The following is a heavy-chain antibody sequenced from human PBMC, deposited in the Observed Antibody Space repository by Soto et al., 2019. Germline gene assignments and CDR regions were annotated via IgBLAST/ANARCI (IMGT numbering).Heavy chain of an antibody. CDR2: ISAYNGNT. D-gene: IGHD1-1*01. CDR1: GYTFTSYG. J-gene: IGHJ6*02. V-gene: IGHV1-18*04. Sequence: ASEKVSCKASGYTFTSYGISWVRQAPGQGLEWMGWISAYNGNTNYAQKLQGRVTMTTDTSTSTAYMELRSLRSDDTAVYYCARDHAGTTRYYYGMDVWGQGTTVTVSS. CDR3: ARDHAGTTRYYYGMDV.